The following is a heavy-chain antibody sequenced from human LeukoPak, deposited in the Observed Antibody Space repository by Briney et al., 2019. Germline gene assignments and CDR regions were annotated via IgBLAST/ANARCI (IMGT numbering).Heavy chain of an antibody. CDR3: ARDIAGSSSHGTGY. D-gene: IGHD6-6*01. Sequence: GASVKVSCKASGYTFTSYGISWVRQAPGQGLEWMGWISAYNGNTNYAQKLQGRVTMTTDTSTSTAYMELRSLRSDDTAVYYCARDIAGSSSHGTGYWGQGTLVTVSS. V-gene: IGHV1-18*01. CDR1: GYTFTSYG. J-gene: IGHJ4*02. CDR2: ISAYNGNT.